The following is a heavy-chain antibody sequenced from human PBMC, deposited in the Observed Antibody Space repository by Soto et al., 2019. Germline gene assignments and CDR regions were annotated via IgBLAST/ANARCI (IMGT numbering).Heavy chain of an antibody. Sequence: SATLSLTCSVSGGSISSSSYYWGWIRQPPGKGLEWIGSIYYSGSTYYNPSLKSRVTISVDTSKNQFSLKLSSVTAADTAVYYCARYCSGGTCYGVFDCWGQGTLVTVSS. CDR3: ARYCSGGTCYGVFDC. CDR2: IYYSGST. D-gene: IGHD2-15*01. J-gene: IGHJ4*02. V-gene: IGHV4-39*01. CDR1: GGSISSSSYY.